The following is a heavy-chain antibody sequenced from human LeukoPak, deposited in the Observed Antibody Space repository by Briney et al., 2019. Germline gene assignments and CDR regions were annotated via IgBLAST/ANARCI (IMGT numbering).Heavy chain of an antibody. CDR3: ARDQGLTAPPPHGLDV. J-gene: IGHJ6*02. V-gene: IGHV1-69*04. D-gene: IGHD5-18*01. CDR1: GATFSSSA. CDR2: IIPVLNIT. Sequence: ASVKVSCKTSGATFSSSAITWVRQAPGQGLEWMGRIIPVLNITTYAQKFQGSVTITADTSTSTVYMELSSLRSEETAVYYCARDQGLTAPPPHGLDVWGQGTTVIVSS.